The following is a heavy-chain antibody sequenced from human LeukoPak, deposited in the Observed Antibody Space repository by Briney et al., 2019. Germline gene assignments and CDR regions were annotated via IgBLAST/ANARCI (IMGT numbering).Heavy chain of an antibody. V-gene: IGHV3-72*01. Sequence: PGGSLRLSCAVSGFTFSDHYMDWVRQAPGKGLEWVGRTGNKANSYTTEYAASVKGRFSISRDDSKNSLYLQMNSLKTGDTAVYYCARVSGTYFPFFDYWGQGTLVTVSS. D-gene: IGHD1-26*01. J-gene: IGHJ4*02. CDR1: GFTFSDHY. CDR2: TGNKANSYTT. CDR3: ARVSGTYFPFFDY.